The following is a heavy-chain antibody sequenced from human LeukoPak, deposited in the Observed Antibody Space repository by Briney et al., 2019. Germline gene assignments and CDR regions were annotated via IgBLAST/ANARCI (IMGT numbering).Heavy chain of an antibody. D-gene: IGHD4-17*01. CDR2: INHSGST. V-gene: IGHV4-34*01. CDR3: ARGSSAGDYQPDPTTLTYYYYMDV. CDR1: GGSFSGYY. J-gene: IGHJ6*03. Sequence: SETLSLTCAVYGGSFSGYYWSWIRRPPGKGLEWIGEINHSGSTNYNPSLKSRVTISVDTSKNQFSLKLSSVTAADTAVYYCARGSSAGDYQPDPTTLTYYYYMDVWGKGTTVTVSS.